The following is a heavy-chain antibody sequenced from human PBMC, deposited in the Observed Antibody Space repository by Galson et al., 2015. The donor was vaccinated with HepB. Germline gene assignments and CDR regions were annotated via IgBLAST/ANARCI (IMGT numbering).Heavy chain of an antibody. D-gene: IGHD2-15*01. CDR1: GFSFNNYA. CDR2: ISGSGDSA. V-gene: IGHV3-23*01. CDR3: AKDIYGDSDQSTGFDD. J-gene: IGHJ4*02. Sequence: SLRLSCAASGFSFNNYAMSWVRQAPGEGLQWVSGISGSGDSAFYTDSMKGRFTIFRDNSKNTLYLEMNSLRDEDTAVYYCAKDIYGDSDQSTGFDDWGQRTLVTVSS.